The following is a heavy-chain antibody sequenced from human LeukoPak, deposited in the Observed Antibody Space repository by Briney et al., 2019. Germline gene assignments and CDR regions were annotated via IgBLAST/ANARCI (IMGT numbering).Heavy chain of an antibody. Sequence: GASVKVSCKASGYTFTTYGITWVRQAPGQGLEWMGWISAYIGNTKYAQKLQGRVTLTTDTSTSTAYMELRSLRSDDTAVYYCARAIRGYYDGSGYQDYWGQGTLVTVSS. V-gene: IGHV1-18*01. CDR3: ARAIRGYYDGSGYQDY. D-gene: IGHD3-22*01. CDR2: ISAYIGNT. J-gene: IGHJ4*02. CDR1: GYTFTTYG.